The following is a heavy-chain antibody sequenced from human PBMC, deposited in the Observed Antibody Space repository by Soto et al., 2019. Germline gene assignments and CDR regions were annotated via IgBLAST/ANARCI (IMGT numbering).Heavy chain of an antibody. CDR1: GFTFSSYA. CDR3: ARGGWELIYRHQYDY. V-gene: IGHV3-30-3*01. Sequence: QVQLVESGGGVVQPGRSLRLSCAASGFTFSSYAMHWVRQAPGKGLEWVAVISYDGTNKYYADSVKGRFTISRDNSKNTLYVQMNSLRAEDTAVYNCARGGWELIYRHQYDYWGQGTLVTVSS. D-gene: IGHD1-26*01. CDR2: ISYDGTNK. J-gene: IGHJ4*02.